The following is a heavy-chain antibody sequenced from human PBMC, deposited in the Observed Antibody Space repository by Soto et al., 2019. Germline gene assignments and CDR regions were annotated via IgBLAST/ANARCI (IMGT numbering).Heavy chain of an antibody. Sequence: GGSLRLSCAASEFTFSDYYMSWFRQAPGKGLEWVSYISSNSNYINYADSVKGRFTISRDNAKNSLYLQMNSLRAEDTAVYYCARDRGKRGDSDYWGQGTLVTVSS. CDR1: EFTFSDYY. V-gene: IGHV3-11*06. J-gene: IGHJ4*01. D-gene: IGHD3-16*01. CDR2: ISSNSNYI. CDR3: ARDRGKRGDSDY.